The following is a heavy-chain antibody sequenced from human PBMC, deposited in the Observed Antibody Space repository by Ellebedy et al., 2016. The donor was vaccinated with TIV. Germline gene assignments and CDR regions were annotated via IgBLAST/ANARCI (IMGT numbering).Heavy chain of an antibody. V-gene: IGHV3-23*01. J-gene: IGHJ6*02. D-gene: IGHD2-2*01. CDR3: VKGGIVVIGGMDV. CDR1: GFTFNNYA. Sequence: GESLKISCAASGFTFNNYAMSWVRQAPGKGLEWVSVISGSGGSTYYADSVKGRLTISRDNSKNTLYLQMNSLRAEDTAVYYCVKGGIVVIGGMDVWGPGTTVTVSS. CDR2: ISGSGGST.